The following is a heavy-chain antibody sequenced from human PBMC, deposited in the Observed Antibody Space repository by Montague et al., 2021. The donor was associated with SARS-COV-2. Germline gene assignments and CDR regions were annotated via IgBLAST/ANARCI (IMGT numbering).Heavy chain of an antibody. CDR1: GGSISSSSYY. Sequence: SETLSLTCTVSGGSISSSSYYWGWIRQPPGKGLEWIGSIYYSGSTYYNPSLKSRVTISVDTSKNQFSLKLSSVTAADTAVYYCARLGRQQLVRLSGMDVWGQGTTRTVSS. CDR2: IYYSGST. CDR3: ARLGRQQLVRLSGMDV. V-gene: IGHV4-39*07. D-gene: IGHD6-13*01. J-gene: IGHJ6*02.